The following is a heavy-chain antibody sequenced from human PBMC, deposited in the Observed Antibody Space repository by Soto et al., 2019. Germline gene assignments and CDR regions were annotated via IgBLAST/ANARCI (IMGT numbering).Heavy chain of an antibody. CDR2: ISAYNGNT. V-gene: IGHV1-18*04. CDR1: GYTFSSYT. J-gene: IGHJ4*02. D-gene: IGHD2-21*01. CDR3: ARHITDPDQIVDLPDAFDS. Sequence: QVHLVQSGGEVKKTGASVKVSCRASGYTFSSYTISWVRQAPGQGPEWLGGISAYNGNTRYSEKFQDRFIMSTDTSTSTAYMELRGLRSDDTAVYYCARHITDPDQIVDLPDAFDSWGQGTLVTVSS.